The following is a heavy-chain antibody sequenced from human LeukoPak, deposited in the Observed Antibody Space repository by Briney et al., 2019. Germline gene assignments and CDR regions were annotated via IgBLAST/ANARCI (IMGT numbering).Heavy chain of an antibody. Sequence: GGSLRLSCAASAFTFSDYSMNWVRQAPGKGLEWISYISGRSSTIYYADSVRGRFTISRDNAKNSMYLQMNSLRAEDTALYYCSRYGLTSGSYFFDYWGQGTLVTVSS. D-gene: IGHD1-26*01. CDR2: ISGRSSTI. V-gene: IGHV3-48*01. CDR1: AFTFSDYS. CDR3: SRYGLTSGSYFFDY. J-gene: IGHJ4*02.